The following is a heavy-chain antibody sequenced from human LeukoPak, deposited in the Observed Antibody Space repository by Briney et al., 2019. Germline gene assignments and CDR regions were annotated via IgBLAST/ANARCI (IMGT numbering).Heavy chain of an antibody. V-gene: IGHV3-23*01. CDR2: ISSGGGSA. Sequence: GGSLRLSCAASGFTFSSYAMSWVRQAPGKGLEWVSGISSGGGSAYYAESVKGRFTISRDNSKDTLYLQMNSLRVEDTAVYYCAKTISGYYDYWGQGTLVTVSS. CDR1: GFTFSSYA. CDR3: AKTISGYYDY. J-gene: IGHJ4*02. D-gene: IGHD5-18*01.